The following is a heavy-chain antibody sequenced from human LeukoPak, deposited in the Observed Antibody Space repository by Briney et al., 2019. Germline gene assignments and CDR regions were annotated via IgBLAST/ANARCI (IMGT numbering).Heavy chain of an antibody. Sequence: GGSLRLSCAASGNYWMHWVRQAPGKGLVWVSRINSDGSTTNYADSVKGRFIISRDNAKNTLYLQMNSLRAEDTAVYYCTRPESSSSLACDHWGQGTLVTVSS. J-gene: IGHJ4*02. D-gene: IGHD2-2*01. CDR1: GNYW. CDR3: TRPESSSSLACDH. V-gene: IGHV3-74*01. CDR2: INSDGSTT.